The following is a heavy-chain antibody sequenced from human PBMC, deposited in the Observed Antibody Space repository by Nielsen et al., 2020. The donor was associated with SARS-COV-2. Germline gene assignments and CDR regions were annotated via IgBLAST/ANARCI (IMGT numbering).Heavy chain of an antibody. Sequence: LKISCAASGFTFSDYYMSWIRQAPGKGLEWVSYISSSSSYTSYADSVKGRFTISRDNAKNSLYLQMNSLRAEDTAVYYCARERVRYSGYDYGYGMDVWGQGTTVTVSS. CDR2: ISSSSSYT. CDR3: ARERVRYSGYDYGYGMDV. CDR1: GFTFSDYY. V-gene: IGHV3-11*05. D-gene: IGHD5-12*01. J-gene: IGHJ6*02.